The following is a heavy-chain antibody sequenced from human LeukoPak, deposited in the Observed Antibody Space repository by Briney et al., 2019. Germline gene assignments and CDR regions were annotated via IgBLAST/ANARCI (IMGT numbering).Heavy chain of an antibody. CDR1: GYTFTSYD. D-gene: IGHD3-10*01. J-gene: IGHJ4*02. V-gene: IGHV1-8*01. CDR3: ARVAGDYVDY. CDR2: MNPNSGDT. Sequence: GASVKVSCKASGYTFTSYDINWVRQAPGQGLEWTGWMNPNSGDTGYAQKFQGRVTITRNTSISTAYMELSSLRSEDTAVYYCARVAGDYVDYWGQGTLVTVSS.